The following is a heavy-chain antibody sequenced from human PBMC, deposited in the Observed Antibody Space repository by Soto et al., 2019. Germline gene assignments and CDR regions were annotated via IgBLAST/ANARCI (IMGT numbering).Heavy chain of an antibody. J-gene: IGHJ4*02. D-gene: IGHD3-22*01. Sequence: EGSLRLSCAASGFTFSNAWMNWVRQAPGKGLEWVGRIKSKSDGGTTDYAAPVKGRFTISRDDSKNTLYLQMNSLKTEDTAVYYCTTGYYDSSGYSYYFDYWGQGTLVTVSS. CDR2: IKSKSDGGTT. V-gene: IGHV3-15*07. CDR1: GFTFSNAW. CDR3: TTGYYDSSGYSYYFDY.